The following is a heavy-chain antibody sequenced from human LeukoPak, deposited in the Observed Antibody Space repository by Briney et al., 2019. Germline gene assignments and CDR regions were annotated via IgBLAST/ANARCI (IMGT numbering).Heavy chain of an antibody. CDR2: IKRKTDGGAT. J-gene: IGHJ6*02. CDR1: GFTFSKAW. V-gene: IGHV3-15*01. Sequence: GGSLRLSCAASGFTFSKAWMNWVRQAPGKGLEWVGRIKRKTDGGATDYAAPVKGRFTISRDDSKNTLYLHMNSLKTEDTGVYYCTSPSSPYYYYNMDVWGQGTTVTVSS. CDR3: TSPSSPYYYYNMDV.